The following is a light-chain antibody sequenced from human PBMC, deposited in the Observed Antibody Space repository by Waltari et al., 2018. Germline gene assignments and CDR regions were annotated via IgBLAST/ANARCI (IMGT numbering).Light chain of an antibody. CDR3: SSYTSSSTRV. J-gene: IGLJ3*02. Sequence: QSALTQPASVSGSPGQSITISCTGTSSDVGAYNYVSWYQQHPGKAPKLMIYDVSNRPSGISYRFSGSKSCNMASLTISGLQAEDEADYYCSSYTSSSTRVFGGGTKLTVL. CDR1: SSDVGAYNY. CDR2: DVS. V-gene: IGLV2-14*03.